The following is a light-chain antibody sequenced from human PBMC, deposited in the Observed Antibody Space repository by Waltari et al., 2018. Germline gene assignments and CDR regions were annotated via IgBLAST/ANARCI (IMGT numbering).Light chain of an antibody. Sequence: EIVMTQSPATLSVSPGERATLSCRASQSISFNLAWYQQNPGQAPRLLIYGASTRASGIPARFSGSGYGTDFSLTISSLQSEDFAVYFCQQYNTGPPCTFGQGTKVEVK. CDR3: QQYNTGPPCT. V-gene: IGKV3-15*01. CDR2: GAS. J-gene: IGKJ1*01. CDR1: QSISFN.